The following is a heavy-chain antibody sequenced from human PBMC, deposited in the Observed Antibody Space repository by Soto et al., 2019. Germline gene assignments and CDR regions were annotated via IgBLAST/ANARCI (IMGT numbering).Heavy chain of an antibody. CDR2: ISYDGSNK. CDR1: GFIFNTYG. CDR3: AKGQHCSTTSCYFYFYGMDV. D-gene: IGHD2-2*01. Sequence: QVQLVESGGGVVQPGRSLRLSCAASGFIFNTYGMHWVRQAPGKGLEWVAVISYDGSNKYYAGSVKGRLTISRDNSKNTLYLQMNSLRDEDTAVYYCAKGQHCSTTSCYFYFYGMDVWGQGTKVAVSS. J-gene: IGHJ6*02. V-gene: IGHV3-30*18.